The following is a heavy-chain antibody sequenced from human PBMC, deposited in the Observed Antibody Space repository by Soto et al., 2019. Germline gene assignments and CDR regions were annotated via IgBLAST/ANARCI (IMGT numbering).Heavy chain of an antibody. CDR3: ARERGRQQLGRYYYYYAMDV. Sequence: SETLSLTCTVSGDSIRSSYWSWVRQPPGKGLEWIGYVHYSGATNSNPSLKSRVTISLDMSKNQFSLNLTSVTAADTAVYYCARERGRQQLGRYYYYYAMDVWGQGTTVTVSS. CDR1: GDSIRSSY. CDR2: VHYSGAT. V-gene: IGHV4-59*01. J-gene: IGHJ6*02. D-gene: IGHD6-13*01.